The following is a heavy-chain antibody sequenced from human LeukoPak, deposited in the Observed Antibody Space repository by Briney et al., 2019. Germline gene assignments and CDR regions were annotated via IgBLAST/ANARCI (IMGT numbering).Heavy chain of an antibody. D-gene: IGHD6-13*01. Sequence: GASVKVYCKASGYTFTSYYMHWERQAPGQGLEWMGIINPSGGSTSYAQKFQGRVTMTRDTSTSTVYMELSSLRSEDTAVYYCARDSTTSIAAAGPSSVDYWGQGTLVTVSS. CDR3: ARDSTTSIAAAGPSSVDY. J-gene: IGHJ4*02. V-gene: IGHV1-46*01. CDR1: GYTFTSYY. CDR2: INPSGGST.